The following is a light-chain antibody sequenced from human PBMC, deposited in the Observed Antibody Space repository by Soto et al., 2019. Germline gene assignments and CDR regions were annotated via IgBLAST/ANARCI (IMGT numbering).Light chain of an antibody. CDR3: QQYVNALT. J-gene: IGKJ4*01. V-gene: IGKV1-33*01. CDR2: DAS. CDR1: QDISNH. Sequence: DIQMTQSPSSLSASAGDRVTITCQASQDISNHLNWYQQKAGKAPKLLINDASNLEAGVPARFSGSGAGTDFTLTISSLQPEDIATYYCQQYVNALTFGGGTKAEIK.